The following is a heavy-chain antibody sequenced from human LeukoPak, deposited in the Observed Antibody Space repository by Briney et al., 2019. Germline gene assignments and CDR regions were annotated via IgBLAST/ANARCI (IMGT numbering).Heavy chain of an antibody. Sequence: PSETLSLTCTVSGYSISSGYYWGWIRQPPGKGLEWIGSICHSGSTYYNPSLKSRVTISVDTSKNQFSLKLSSVTAADTAVYYCASSDYDDDAFDIWGQGTMVTVSS. V-gene: IGHV4-38-2*02. CDR1: GYSISSGYY. D-gene: IGHD4-17*01. J-gene: IGHJ3*02. CDR3: ASSDYDDDAFDI. CDR2: ICHSGST.